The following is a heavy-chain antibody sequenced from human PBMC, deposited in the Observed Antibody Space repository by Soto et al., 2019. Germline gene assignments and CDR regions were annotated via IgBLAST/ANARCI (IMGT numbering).Heavy chain of an antibody. CDR2: SYWDDAK. V-gene: IGHV2-5*02. D-gene: IGHD1-1*01. Sequence: QITVKESGPKLVKPSQTLTRTCAFSGFSLSTSGVGVGWVRQPPGKAPEWLALSYWDDAKRYRPSLKSRLSITKDTSKDQVVFTMTNMDPVDTAAYYCVLQDWNNTTYYFELWGRGTLVTVSS. J-gene: IGHJ2*01. CDR3: VLQDWNNTTYYFEL. CDR1: GFSLSTSGVG.